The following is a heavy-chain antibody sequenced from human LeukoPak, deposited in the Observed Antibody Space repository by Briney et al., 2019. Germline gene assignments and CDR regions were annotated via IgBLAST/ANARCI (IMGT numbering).Heavy chain of an antibody. CDR3: AKEGGSSGYEQSYRDY. V-gene: IGHV3-23*01. D-gene: IGHD5-12*01. CDR2: IFGSGGSP. CDR1: GFTFGSHA. Sequence: GGSLRLSCEASGFTFGSHAMYWVRQAPGKGLEWVAGIFGSGGSPHYADPVKGRFSISRDNSKNTLYLQMNTLRAEDTAVYYCAKEGGSSGYEQSYRDYWGQGTLVTVSS. J-gene: IGHJ4*02.